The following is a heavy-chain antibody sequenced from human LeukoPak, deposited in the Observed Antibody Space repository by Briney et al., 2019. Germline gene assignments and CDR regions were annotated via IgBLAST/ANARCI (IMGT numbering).Heavy chain of an antibody. CDR3: ARGPPPDFDY. J-gene: IGHJ4*02. V-gene: IGHV4-4*07. CDR1: GFTFSNAW. CDR2: IHPSGST. Sequence: PGGSLRLSCAASGFTFSNAWMSWVRQPAGKGLEWIGRIHPSGSTNYNPSLKSRVTLSVDTSKNQFSLKLSSVTAADTAVYYCARGPPPDFDYWGRGTLVTVSS.